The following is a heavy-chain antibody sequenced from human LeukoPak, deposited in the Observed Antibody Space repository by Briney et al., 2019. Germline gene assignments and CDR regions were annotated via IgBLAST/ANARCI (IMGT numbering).Heavy chain of an antibody. CDR3: AELGITMIGGV. J-gene: IGHJ6*04. D-gene: IGHD3-10*02. CDR2: ISSSSSTI. CDR1: GFTFSIYD. Sequence: GGSLRLSCAASGFTFSIYDMNWVRQAPGKGLEWISFISSSSSTIFYADSVKGRFTISRDNAKNSLYLQMNSLRAEDTAVYYCAELGITMIGGVWGKGTTVTISS. V-gene: IGHV3-48*03.